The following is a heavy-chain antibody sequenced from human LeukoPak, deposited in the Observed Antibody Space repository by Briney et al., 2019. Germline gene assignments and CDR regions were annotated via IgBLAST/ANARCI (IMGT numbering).Heavy chain of an antibody. V-gene: IGHV3-30-3*01. CDR2: ISYDGSNK. CDR1: GFTFSSYA. J-gene: IGHJ4*02. Sequence: PGGSLRLSCAASGFTFSSYAMHWVRQAPGKGLEWVAVISYDGSNKYYADSVKGRFTISRDNSKNTLYLQMNSLRAEDTAVYYCARESPGGYYDSSGFKPYYFDYWGQGTLVTVSS. CDR3: ARESPGGYYDSSGFKPYYFDY. D-gene: IGHD3-22*01.